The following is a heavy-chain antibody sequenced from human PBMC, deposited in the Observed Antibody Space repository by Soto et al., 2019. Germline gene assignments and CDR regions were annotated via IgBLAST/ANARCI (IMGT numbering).Heavy chain of an antibody. CDR1: GGALSSSG. J-gene: IGHJ3*01. Sequence: QVQLVQSGAEMKKPGSSVRVSCKASGGALSSSGITWVRQAPGQGLEWVAGVIPIFGTTKNAPKFKGRVTVSADESTSTAYMVFSSLTSEETAVYFCARSRPQGSDFPGVIPWDALDVWGQGTLVTVSS. CDR2: VIPIFGTT. D-gene: IGHD2-21*01. V-gene: IGHV1-69*01. CDR3: ARSRPQGSDFPGVIPWDALDV.